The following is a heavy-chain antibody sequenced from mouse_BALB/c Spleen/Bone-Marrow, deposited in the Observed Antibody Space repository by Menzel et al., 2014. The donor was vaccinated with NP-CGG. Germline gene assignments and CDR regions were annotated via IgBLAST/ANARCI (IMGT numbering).Heavy chain of an antibody. Sequence: EVMLVESGGGLVQPGGSLKLSCAASGFDFSRYWMSWVRQAPGKGLEWIGEINPDSSTINYTPSLKDKFIISRDNAKNTLYLQISKMRSQSTLPYYSARHKFSARNASCGQDTPLSLSS. D-gene: IGHD3-3*01. CDR2: INPDSSTI. CDR3: ARHKFSARNAS. V-gene: IGHV4-1*02. CDR1: GFDFSRYW. J-gene: IGHJ2*01.